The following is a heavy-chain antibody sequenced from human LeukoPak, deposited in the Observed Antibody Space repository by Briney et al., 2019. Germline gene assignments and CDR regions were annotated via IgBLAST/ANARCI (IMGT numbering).Heavy chain of an antibody. V-gene: IGHV4-31*03. Sequence: SETLSLTCTVSGLPISSGSYYWTSIRQYPGKGLEWIGYTHYSGSGYNNPSLKRRVTISVDTSKSQFSLKLNSVTAADTAVYFCARAILTASGFVWHFDLWGRGTLVTVSS. D-gene: IGHD3-3*01. CDR1: GLPISSGSYY. CDR3: ARAILTASGFVWHFDL. J-gene: IGHJ2*01. CDR2: THYSGSG.